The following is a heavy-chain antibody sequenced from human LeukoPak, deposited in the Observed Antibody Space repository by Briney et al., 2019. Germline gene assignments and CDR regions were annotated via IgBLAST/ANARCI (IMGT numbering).Heavy chain of an antibody. CDR2: ISAYNGNT. D-gene: IGHD2-2*01. V-gene: IGHV1-18*04. CDR3: ARDRRGVVPAAIDY. CDR1: GYSYTSYW. J-gene: IGHJ4*02. Sequence: GESLKISCKGSGYSYTSYWIGWVRQAPGQGLEWMGWISAYNGNTNYAQKLQGRVTMTTDTSTSTAYMELRSLRSDDTAVYYCARDRRGVVPAAIDYWGQGTLVTVSS.